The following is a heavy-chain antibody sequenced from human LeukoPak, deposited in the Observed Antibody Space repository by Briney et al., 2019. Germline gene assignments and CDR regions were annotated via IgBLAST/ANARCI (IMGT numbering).Heavy chain of an antibody. Sequence: GGSLRLSCAAPGFTFSSYWLHWVRQAPGKGLVWVSRINSDGSTTSYAASVKGRIPISRDNAKNTLYLQMNSLRAEDTAVYYCARDLRSGWGRIDYWGQGTLVTVSS. CDR3: ARDLRSGWGRIDY. J-gene: IGHJ4*02. V-gene: IGHV3-74*01. D-gene: IGHD6-19*01. CDR1: GFTFSSYW. CDR2: INSDGSTT.